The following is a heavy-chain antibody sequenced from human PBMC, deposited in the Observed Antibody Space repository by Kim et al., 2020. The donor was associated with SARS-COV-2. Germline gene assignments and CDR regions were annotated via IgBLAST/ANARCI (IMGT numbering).Heavy chain of an antibody. Sequence: GGSLRLSCAASGFAFSSFNMNWVRQAPGKGLEWVSSISTSSYRFYADSVKGRFTISRDNAQNLLYLQMNSLRAEDTAIYYCASEDCSDSTCYYWGQGARVTVSS. V-gene: IGHV3-21*01. J-gene: IGHJ4*02. CDR1: GFAFSSFN. CDR2: ISTSSYR. D-gene: IGHD2-15*01. CDR3: ASEDCSDSTCYY.